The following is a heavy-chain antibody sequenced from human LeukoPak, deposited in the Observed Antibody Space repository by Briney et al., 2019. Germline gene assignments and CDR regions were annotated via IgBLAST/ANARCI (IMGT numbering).Heavy chain of an antibody. J-gene: IGHJ6*03. CDR1: GDPISDYC. CDR2: IYGNGST. CDR3: ARVGEWLFDIDV. Sequence: SETLSLTCTVSGDPISDYCWTWIRQPAGKGLEWIGRIYGNGSTNYNPSLKSRVAMSIDTSKMQFSLKLRSVTAADTAVYYCARVGEWLFDIDVWGKGTTVTVSS. V-gene: IGHV4-4*07. D-gene: IGHD3-16*01.